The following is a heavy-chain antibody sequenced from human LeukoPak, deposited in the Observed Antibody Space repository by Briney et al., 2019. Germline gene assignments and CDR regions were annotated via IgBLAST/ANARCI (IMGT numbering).Heavy chain of an antibody. CDR3: ARDIGWRWNDVGHYMDV. V-gene: IGHV7-4-1*02. J-gene: IGHJ6*03. D-gene: IGHD1-1*01. CDR2: INTNTGNP. Sequence: ASVKVSCKASGYTFTSYAMNWVRQAPGQGLEWMGWINTNTGNPTYAQGFTGRFVFSLDTSVSTAYLQISSLKAEDTAVYYCARDIGWRWNDVGHYMDVWGKGTTVTVSS. CDR1: GYTFTSYA.